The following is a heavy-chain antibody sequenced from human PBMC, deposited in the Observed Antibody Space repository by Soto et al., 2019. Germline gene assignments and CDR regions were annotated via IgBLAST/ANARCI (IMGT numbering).Heavy chain of an antibody. CDR2: ISAHNGXX. V-gene: IGHV1-18*01. J-gene: IGHJ4*02. D-gene: IGHD1-26*01. Sequence: QVHLVQSGAEVKKPGASVKVSCKGSGYIFTTYGITWVRQAPGQGLEWMGWISAHNGXXXXAQKLQGRVTVTRDTXXXXXXXXXXXXXXXXXXXXXCARGRYGDYWGQGALVTVSS. CDR3: ARGRYGDY. CDR1: GYIFTTYG.